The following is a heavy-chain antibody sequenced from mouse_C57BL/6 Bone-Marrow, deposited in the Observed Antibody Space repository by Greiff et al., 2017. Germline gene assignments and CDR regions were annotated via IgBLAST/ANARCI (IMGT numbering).Heavy chain of an antibody. Sequence: QVQLQQSGAELMKPGASVKLSCKATGYTFTGYWIEWVKQRPGHGLEWIGEILPGSGSTNYNEKFKGKATFTADTSSNTAYMQISSLTTEDSAIYYYARSWYCSTYWYFDVWGTGTTVTVSA. D-gene: IGHD1-1*01. CDR2: ILPGSGST. CDR1: GYTFTGYW. J-gene: IGHJ1*03. CDR3: ARSWYCSTYWYFDV. V-gene: IGHV1-9*01.